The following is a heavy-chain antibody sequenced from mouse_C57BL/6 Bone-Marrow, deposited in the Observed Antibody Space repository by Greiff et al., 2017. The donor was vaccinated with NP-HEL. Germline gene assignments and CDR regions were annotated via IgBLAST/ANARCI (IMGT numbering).Heavy chain of an antibody. CDR1: GFSLTSYG. Sequence: VQLQQSGPGLVQPSQSLSITCTVSGFSLTSYGVHWVRQSPGKGLEWLGVIWSGGSTDYNAAFISRLSISKDNSKSQVFFKMNSLQADDTAIYYCARNSGFITTVVAPYAMDYWGQGTSVTVSS. V-gene: IGHV2-2*01. CDR2: IWSGGST. D-gene: IGHD1-1*01. CDR3: ARNSGFITTVVAPYAMDY. J-gene: IGHJ4*01.